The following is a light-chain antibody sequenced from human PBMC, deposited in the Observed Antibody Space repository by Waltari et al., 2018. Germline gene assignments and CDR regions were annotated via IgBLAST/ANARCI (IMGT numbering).Light chain of an antibody. CDR3: QHTFETPYS. CDR1: QGISKS. Sequence: DIQMTQSPSSLSASVGDRVTITCRASQGISKSLAWFQQKPGKAPKSLIFSASNLETGVPSRFSGSGSGTDFTFTISSLQPEDIATYYCQHTFETPYSFGQGTKLESK. V-gene: IGKV1-16*01. CDR2: SAS. J-gene: IGKJ2*01.